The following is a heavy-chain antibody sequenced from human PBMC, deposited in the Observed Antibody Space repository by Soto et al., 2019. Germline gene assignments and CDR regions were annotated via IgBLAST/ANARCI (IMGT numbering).Heavy chain of an antibody. J-gene: IGHJ6*02. Sequence: PGESLRICCKGSGYSFTSYWISWVRQMHGKGLEWMGMMDPSDSHTNCSPSFQGHVTISADKSISTAYLQWSSLKASDTAMYYCARALIAAAGVYYYYGMDVWGQGTTVTVSS. CDR1: GYSFTSYW. V-gene: IGHV5-10-1*01. CDR3: ARALIAAAGVYYYYGMDV. CDR2: MDPSDSHT. D-gene: IGHD6-13*01.